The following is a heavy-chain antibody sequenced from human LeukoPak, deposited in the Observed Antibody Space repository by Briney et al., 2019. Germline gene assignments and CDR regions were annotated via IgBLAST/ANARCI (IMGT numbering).Heavy chain of an antibody. CDR2: IWYDGSNK. CDR1: GFTFSGYG. Sequence: GGSLRLSCAASGFTFSGYGMHWVRQAPGKGLEWVAVIWYDGSNKYYADSVKGRFTISRDNSKNTLYLQMNSLRAEDTAVYYCARTAGLRTGIDYWGQGTLVTVSS. CDR3: ARTAGLRTGIDY. J-gene: IGHJ4*02. V-gene: IGHV3-33*08. D-gene: IGHD3-16*01.